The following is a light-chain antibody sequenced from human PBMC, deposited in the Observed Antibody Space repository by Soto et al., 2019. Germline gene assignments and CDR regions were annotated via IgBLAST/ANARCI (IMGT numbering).Light chain of an antibody. J-gene: IGKJ3*01. V-gene: IGKV1-5*01. CDR1: QSISNW. CDR3: QQTSSAPFT. Sequence: DIQMTQSPSTLSASVGDRVTITCRASQSISNWLAWYQQKPGKAPKLLIYDASSLESGVPSRFSGSGSGTDFTLTITSLQHEDFATYYCQQTSSAPFTFGPGTKVDIK. CDR2: DAS.